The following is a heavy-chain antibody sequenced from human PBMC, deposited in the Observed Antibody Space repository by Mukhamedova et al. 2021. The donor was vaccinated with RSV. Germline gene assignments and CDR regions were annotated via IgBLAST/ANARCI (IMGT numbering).Heavy chain of an antibody. Sequence: LKSRVTISVDTSKNQFSLKLSSVIAADTAVYYCARGRISNDYWGQGTLVTVSS. J-gene: IGHJ4*02. V-gene: IGHV4-34*01. D-gene: IGHD2-15*01. CDR3: ARGRISNDY.